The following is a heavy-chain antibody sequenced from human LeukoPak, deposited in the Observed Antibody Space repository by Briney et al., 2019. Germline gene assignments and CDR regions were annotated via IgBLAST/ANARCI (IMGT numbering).Heavy chain of an antibody. V-gene: IGHV3-21*01. Sequence: RGSLRLSCAASGFTFTSYSMNWVRQAPGQGLEWVSSISSSSSYIYYADSMKGRSTMSRNNATNSPYMQMYSLRAAPTALYYCLGYCSGGRCACWGERTLVTV. J-gene: IGHJ4*01. CDR1: GFTFTSYS. D-gene: IGHD2-15*01. CDR2: ISSSSSYI. CDR3: LGYCSGGRCAC.